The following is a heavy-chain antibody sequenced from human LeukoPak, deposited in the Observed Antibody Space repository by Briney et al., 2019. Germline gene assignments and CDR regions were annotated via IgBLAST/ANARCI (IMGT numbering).Heavy chain of an antibody. V-gene: IGHV4-30-4*08. CDR2: VSFRGGT. CDR3: ARGGPYGDPYTF. CDR1: GASITDSGYY. Sequence: SETLSLTCSVSGASITDSGYYWSWIRQPPGKGLELIGFVSFRGGTYYSPSLMSRVTISQDTSKNQFSLSLTSVTAADTAVYFCARGGPYGDPYTFWGQGRMIAVS. J-gene: IGHJ4*02. D-gene: IGHD4-17*01.